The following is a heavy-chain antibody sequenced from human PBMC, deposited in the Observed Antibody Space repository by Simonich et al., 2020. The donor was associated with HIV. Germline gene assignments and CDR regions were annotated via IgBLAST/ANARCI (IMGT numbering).Heavy chain of an antibody. CDR1: GGSFSGYY. D-gene: IGHD4-17*01. V-gene: IGHV4-34*01. J-gene: IGHJ4*02. CDR2: INHSETT. CDR3: ARRHPTTVTTPYFDY. Sequence: QVQLQQWGAGLLKPSETLSLTCAVYGGSFSGYYWSWIRQPPGKGLEWMGEINHSETTNSNPSLRSRVTISVDTSKNQFSLKLSSVTAADTAVYYCARRHPTTVTTPYFDYWGQGTLVTVSS.